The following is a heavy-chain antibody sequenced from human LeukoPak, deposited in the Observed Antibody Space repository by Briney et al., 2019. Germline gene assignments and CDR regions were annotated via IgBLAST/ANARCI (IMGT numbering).Heavy chain of an antibody. D-gene: IGHD5-12*01. Sequence: GGSLRLSCAASGFTFSSYWMHWVRQAPGKGLMWVSHIDDDGSTTTAYADSVKGRFTISRDNAKNTVYLQMNSLRAEDTAVYYCARDRYEIPYWGQGTLVTVSS. V-gene: IGHV3-74*01. CDR1: GFTFSSYW. J-gene: IGHJ4*02. CDR2: IDDDGSTTT. CDR3: ARDRYEIPY.